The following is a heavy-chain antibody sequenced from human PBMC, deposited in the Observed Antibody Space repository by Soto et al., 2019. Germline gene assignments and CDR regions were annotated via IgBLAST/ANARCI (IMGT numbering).Heavy chain of an antibody. Sequence: SETLSLTCTVSGGSISSSRYYWGWIRQPPGKGLEWIGSIYYSGSTYYNPSLKSRVTISVDTSKNQFSLKLSSVTAADTAVYYCARLERDTAMEGYYYYGMDVWGQGTTVTVSS. CDR3: ARLERDTAMEGYYYYGMDV. CDR2: IYYSGST. D-gene: IGHD5-18*01. CDR1: GGSISSSRYY. J-gene: IGHJ6*02. V-gene: IGHV4-39*01.